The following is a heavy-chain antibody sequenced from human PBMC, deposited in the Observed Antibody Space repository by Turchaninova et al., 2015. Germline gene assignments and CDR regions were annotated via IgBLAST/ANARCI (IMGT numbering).Heavy chain of an antibody. CDR1: GFTVSGDY. D-gene: IGHD6-13*01. CDR2: IFSDGRT. Sequence: EVQLVESGGGLMQPGGSLRLSCAVSGFTVSGDYMSWVRQAPGKGPECVSVIFSDGRTFYADSLKGLFTISRDNSKNTLYLQMNSLRSEDTALYYCARRKAVGDEPRSLDMWGQGTMVTVSS. J-gene: IGHJ3*02. CDR3: ARRKAVGDEPRSLDM. V-gene: IGHV3-53*01.